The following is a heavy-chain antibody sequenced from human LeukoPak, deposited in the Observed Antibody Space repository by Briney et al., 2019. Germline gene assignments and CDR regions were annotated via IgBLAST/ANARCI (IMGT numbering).Heavy chain of an antibody. V-gene: IGHV1-2*02. CDR1: GYTFTGYY. J-gene: IGHJ5*02. CDR2: INPNSGGT. CDR3: AKSLTIFGVVIPNWFDP. D-gene: IGHD3-3*01. Sequence: ASVKVSCKASGYTFTGYYMHWVRQAPGQGLEWMGWINPNSGGTNYSQKFQGRVTMTRDTSISTAYMELSRLRSDDTDVYYCAKSLTIFGVVIPNWFDPWGQGTLVTVSS.